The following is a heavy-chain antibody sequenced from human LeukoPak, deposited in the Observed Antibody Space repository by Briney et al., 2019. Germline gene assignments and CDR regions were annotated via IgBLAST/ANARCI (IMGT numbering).Heavy chain of an antibody. Sequence: PGGSLRLSCAASGFTFSDYYMSWIRQAPGKGLEWVSYISSSGSTIYYADSVKGRFTISRDDSKNMQFLEMSSLRPEDTAVYFCAKRITATTGFYFDSWGQGALVTVSA. CDR3: AKRITATTGFYFDS. CDR1: GFTFSDYY. V-gene: IGHV3-11*01. D-gene: IGHD1-26*01. J-gene: IGHJ4*02. CDR2: ISSSGSTI.